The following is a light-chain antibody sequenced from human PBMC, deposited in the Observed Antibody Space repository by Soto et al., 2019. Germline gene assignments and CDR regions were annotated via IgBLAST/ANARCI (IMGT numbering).Light chain of an antibody. Sequence: DLQMTQSPSSLSASVGDRVTITCRASPSVRTYLNWYQRNPGKAPKVLIYGASALQSGVPSRFSGSGSGTEFTLTVSSLQPEDFATYFCQRSCAIPYTFGQAPELDTK. J-gene: IGKJ2*01. CDR3: QRSCAIPYT. CDR1: PSVRTY. V-gene: IGKV1-39*01. CDR2: GAS.